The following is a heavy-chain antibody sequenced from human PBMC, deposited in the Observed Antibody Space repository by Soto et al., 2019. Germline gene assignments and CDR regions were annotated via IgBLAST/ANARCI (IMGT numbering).Heavy chain of an antibody. CDR3: ARGGPELATIGSFDY. V-gene: IGHV1-18*04. CDR1: GYTFTNYG. Sequence: GASVKVSCKASGYTFTNYGISWVRQAPGQGLEWIGRISPSDEGTHYVQKFQGRVTMTRDTSTSTVYMELNSLRSEDSAVYYCARGGPELATIGSFDYWGQGTLVTVSS. J-gene: IGHJ4*02. CDR2: ISPSDEGT. D-gene: IGHD5-12*01.